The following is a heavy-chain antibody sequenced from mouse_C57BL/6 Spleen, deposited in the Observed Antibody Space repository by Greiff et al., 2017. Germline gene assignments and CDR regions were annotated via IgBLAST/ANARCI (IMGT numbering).Heavy chain of an antibody. CDR3: TSDRWLLRSFAY. D-gene: IGHD2-3*01. J-gene: IGHJ3*01. CDR2: IGPETGGT. CDR1: GYTFTDYE. Sequence: QVQLQQSGAELVRPGASVTLSCKASGYTFTDYEMHWVKQTPVHGLEWIGAIGPETGGTAYNQKFKGKAILTADKSSSTAYMELRSLTSEDSAVYYCTSDRWLLRSFAYWGQGTLVTVSA. V-gene: IGHV1-15*01.